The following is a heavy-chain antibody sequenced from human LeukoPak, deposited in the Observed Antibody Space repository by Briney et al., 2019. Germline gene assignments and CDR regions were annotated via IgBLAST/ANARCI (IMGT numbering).Heavy chain of an antibody. CDR3: ARDPYSNYGFFDY. CDR1: GFTFSSYG. CDR2: IWYDGSNK. D-gene: IGHD4-11*01. V-gene: IGHV3-33*01. Sequence: GGSLRLSCAASGFTFSSYGMHWVRQAPGKGLEWVAVIWYDGSNKYYADSVKGRFTISRDSSKNTLYLQMNSLRAEDTAVYYCARDPYSNYGFFDYWGQGTLVTVSS. J-gene: IGHJ4*02.